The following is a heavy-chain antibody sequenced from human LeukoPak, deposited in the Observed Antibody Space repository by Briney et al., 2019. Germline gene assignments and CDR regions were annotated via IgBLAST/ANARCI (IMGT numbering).Heavy chain of an antibody. V-gene: IGHV4-30-4*01. CDR1: GSSISSGDYY. D-gene: IGHD1-26*01. J-gene: IGHJ4*02. CDR3: ARVGRMGASLYFDY. Sequence: PSQTLSLTCTVSGSSISSGDYYWSWIRQPPGKGLEWIGYIYYSGSTYYNPSLKSRVTISVDTSKNQFSLKLSSVTAADTAVYYCARVGRMGASLYFDYWGQGTLVTVSS. CDR2: IYYSGST.